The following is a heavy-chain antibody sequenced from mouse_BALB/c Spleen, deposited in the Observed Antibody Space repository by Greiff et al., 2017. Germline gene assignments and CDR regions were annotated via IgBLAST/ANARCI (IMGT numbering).Heavy chain of an antibody. J-gene: IGHJ3*01. CDR2: IWAGGST. CDR1: GFSLTSYG. CDR3: ARDGGLRRGAWFAY. V-gene: IGHV2-9*02. Sequence: VQLVESGPGLVAPSQSLSITCTVSGFSLTSYGVHWVRQPPGKGLEWLGVIWAGGSTNYNSALMSRLSISKDNSKSQVFLKMNSLQTDDTAMYYCARDGGLRRGAWFAYWGQGTLVTVSA. D-gene: IGHD2-4*01.